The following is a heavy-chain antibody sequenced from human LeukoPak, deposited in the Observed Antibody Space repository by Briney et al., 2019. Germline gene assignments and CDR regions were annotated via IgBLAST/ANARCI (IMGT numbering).Heavy chain of an antibody. V-gene: IGHV1-46*01. CDR1: GYTFIDYY. CDR3: AREAMVRGVSDAFDI. CDR2: INPSGGST. Sequence: ASVKVSCKASGYTFIDYYIHWVRQAPGQGLEWMGIINPSGGSTSYAQKFQGRVTMTRDMSTSTVYMELSSLRSEDTAVYYCAREAMVRGVSDAFDIWGQGTMVTVSS. D-gene: IGHD3-10*01. J-gene: IGHJ3*02.